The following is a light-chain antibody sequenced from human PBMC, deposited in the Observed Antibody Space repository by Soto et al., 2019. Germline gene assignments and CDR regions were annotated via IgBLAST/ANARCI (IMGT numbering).Light chain of an antibody. CDR1: SSDVGGYNY. J-gene: IGLJ1*01. V-gene: IGLV2-11*01. Sequence: QSALTQPASVSGSPGQSITISRTGTSSDVGGYNYVSWYQQHPGKAPKLMIYDVSKRPSGVPDRFSGSKSGNTASLTISGLQAEDEADYYCCSYAGSYTYVFGTGTKVTVL. CDR3: CSYAGSYTYV. CDR2: DVS.